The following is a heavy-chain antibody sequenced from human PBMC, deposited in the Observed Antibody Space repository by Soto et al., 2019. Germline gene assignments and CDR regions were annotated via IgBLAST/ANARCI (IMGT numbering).Heavy chain of an antibody. D-gene: IGHD6-6*01. CDR3: ARGSSSYYDYGIDV. V-gene: IGHV4-30-2*01. CDR1: GDSISRWGYS. CDR2: IYDSGST. J-gene: IGHJ6*02. Sequence: PSETLSLTCAVSGDSISRWGYSWTWIRQPPGKALEWIGYIYDSGSTTYTPSLKSRVTISVDRSKNQLSLKLTYVAAADTAVYFCARGSSSYYDYGIDVWGQGTTVTVSS.